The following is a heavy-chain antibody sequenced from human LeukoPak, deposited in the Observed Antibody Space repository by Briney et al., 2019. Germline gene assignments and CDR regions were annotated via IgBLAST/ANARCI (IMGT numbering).Heavy chain of an antibody. D-gene: IGHD6-19*01. CDR2: IYTSVST. CDR3: ARHESGAVAGYGAWFDP. J-gene: IGHJ5*02. V-gene: IGHV4-4*09. CDR1: GGSISSYY. Sequence: SETLSLTCTVSGGSISSYYWSWIRQPPGKGLEWIGYIYTSVSTNYNPSLKSRVTISVDTSKNQFSLKLSSVTAADTAVYYCARHESGAVAGYGAWFDPWGQGTLVTVSS.